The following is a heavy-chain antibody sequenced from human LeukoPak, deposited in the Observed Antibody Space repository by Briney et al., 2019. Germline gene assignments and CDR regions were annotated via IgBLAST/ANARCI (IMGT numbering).Heavy chain of an antibody. V-gene: IGHV4-61*01. Sequence: NPSETLSLTCTVSGGSVSNGNYYWSWIRQPPRKGLEWIGYIYYSGSTNYNPSLKSRVTISVDTSKNQFSLKLSSVTAADTAVYYCARDPPGERNYWGQGTLVTVSS. D-gene: IGHD2-21*01. CDR1: GGSVSNGNYY. CDR2: IYYSGST. CDR3: ARDPPGERNY. J-gene: IGHJ4*02.